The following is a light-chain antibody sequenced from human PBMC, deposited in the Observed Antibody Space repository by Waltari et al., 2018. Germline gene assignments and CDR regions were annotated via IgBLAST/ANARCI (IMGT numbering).Light chain of an antibody. Sequence: DIQMTQSPSSLSASVGDRVIITCRASQGISNWLAWYQQKPGKAPNRLIYRASNLETGVPSRFSGSGSGTDFTLTISSLQPEDFATYYCQQHDNSPFTFGPGTKLDIK. V-gene: IGKV1-33*01. CDR1: QGISNW. CDR3: QQHDNSPFT. CDR2: RAS. J-gene: IGKJ3*01.